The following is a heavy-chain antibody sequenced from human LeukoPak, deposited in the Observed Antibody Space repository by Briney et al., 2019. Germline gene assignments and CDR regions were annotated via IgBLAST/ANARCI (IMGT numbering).Heavy chain of an antibody. V-gene: IGHV1-69*01. CDR1: GGTFSSYA. D-gene: IGHD3-3*01. CDR2: VIPIFGTA. CDR3: ATENYDFWSGYY. Sequence: SVKVSCKASGGTFSSYAISWVRQAPGQGLEWMGGVIPIFGTANYAQKFQGRVTITADESTSTAYMELSSLRSEDTAVYYCATENYDFWSGYYWGQGTLVTVSS. J-gene: IGHJ4*02.